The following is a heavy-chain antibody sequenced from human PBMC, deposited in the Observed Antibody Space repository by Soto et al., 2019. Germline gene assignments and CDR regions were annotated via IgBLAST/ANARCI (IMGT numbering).Heavy chain of an antibody. CDR1: GFTFSSYA. V-gene: IGHV3-21*05. D-gene: IGHD1-7*01. J-gene: IGHJ4*02. CDR3: ARMVGWNYDY. Sequence: GGSLRLSCAASGFTFSSYAMSWVRQAPGKGLEWVSNISSSGSEIYYVDSVKGRFTISRDNAKNSLYLQMNSLRAEDTAVYYCARMVGWNYDYWGQGTLVTVSS. CDR2: ISSSGSEI.